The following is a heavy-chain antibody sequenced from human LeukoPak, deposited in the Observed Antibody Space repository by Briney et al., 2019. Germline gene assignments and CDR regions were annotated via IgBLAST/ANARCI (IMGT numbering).Heavy chain of an antibody. D-gene: IGHD3-10*01. CDR2: IYYSGTT. CDR3: AGHYNTWEYIDY. V-gene: IGHV4-39*01. Sequence: PSETLSLTCTVSGGSISSYYWSWIRQPPGKGLEWIGSIYYSGTTYYSPSLKSRVTISVDTSKNQFSLKLSSVTATDTAVYYCAGHYNTWEYIDYWGQGTLVTVSS. CDR1: GGSISSYY. J-gene: IGHJ4*02.